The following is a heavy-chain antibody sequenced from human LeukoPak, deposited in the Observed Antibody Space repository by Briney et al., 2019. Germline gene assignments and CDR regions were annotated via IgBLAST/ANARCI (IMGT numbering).Heavy chain of an antibody. J-gene: IGHJ6*03. Sequence: GASVKVSCKASGYTFTGYYMHWVRQAPGQGLEWMGWINPNSGGTNYAQKFQGRVTMTRDTSISTAYMELSRLRSDDTAVYYCARGGGYSSGWYGYYYYMDVWGKGTTVTVSS. D-gene: IGHD6-19*01. CDR2: INPNSGGT. CDR3: ARGGGYSSGWYGYYYYMDV. CDR1: GYTFTGYY. V-gene: IGHV1-2*02.